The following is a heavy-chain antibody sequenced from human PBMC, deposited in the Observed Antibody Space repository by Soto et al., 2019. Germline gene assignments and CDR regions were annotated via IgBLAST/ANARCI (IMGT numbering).Heavy chain of an antibody. Sequence: PSETLSLTCSVSGGSINSDDHYWTWIRQPPGTGLEWIGSIYKSGTTNYNPSLKSRITVSIDTSKNQFSLNLTSVTAADTALYDCARQRRGGYWFAPWGQGPPVTVSS. V-gene: IGHV4-30-4*01. CDR2: IYKSGTT. J-gene: IGHJ5*02. CDR3: ARQRRGGYWFAP. CDR1: GGSINSDDHY.